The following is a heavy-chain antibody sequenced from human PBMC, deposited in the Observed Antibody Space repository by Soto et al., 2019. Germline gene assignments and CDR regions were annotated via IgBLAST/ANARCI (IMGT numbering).Heavy chain of an antibody. J-gene: IGHJ4*02. V-gene: IGHV3-13*01. CDR2: IGVAGDT. CDR1: GFTFSSYD. CDR3: ASGVWGSSWYEGGSRIDY. Sequence: EVQLVESGGGLVQPGGSLRLSCAASGFTFSSYDMHWVRQVAGKGLEWVSAIGVAGDTYYPDSVKGRFTISRENAKNSLYLQMNSLRAEDTAVYYCASGVWGSSWYEGGSRIDYWGQGTLVTVSS. D-gene: IGHD6-13*01.